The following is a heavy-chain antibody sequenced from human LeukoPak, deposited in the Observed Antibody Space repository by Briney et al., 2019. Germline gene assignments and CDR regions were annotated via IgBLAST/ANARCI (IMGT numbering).Heavy chain of an antibody. V-gene: IGHV1-8*02. CDR1: GGTFSSYA. J-gene: IGHJ3*02. Sequence: ASVKVSCKASGGTFSSYAISWVRQAPGQGLEWMGWMNPNSGNTGYAQKFQGRVTMTRNTSISTAYMELSSLRSEDTAVYYCARGLPGVSFDIWGQGTMVTVSS. CDR2: MNPNSGNT. D-gene: IGHD3-10*01. CDR3: ARGLPGVSFDI.